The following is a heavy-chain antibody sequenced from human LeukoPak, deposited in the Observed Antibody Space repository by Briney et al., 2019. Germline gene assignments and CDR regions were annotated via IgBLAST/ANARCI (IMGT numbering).Heavy chain of an antibody. CDR1: GFTFNGYS. J-gene: IGHJ4*02. V-gene: IGHV3-21*01. CDR2: ISTSSSYI. CDR3: ARNRGDPSYFDY. Sequence: GGSLRLSCTASGFTFNGYSMNWVRQAPGKGLEWVSSISTSSSYIYYADSVKGRFTISRNNPKNSLYLQMNSVRAEDTAVYYCARNRGDPSYFDYWGQGTLVTVSS. D-gene: IGHD4-17*01.